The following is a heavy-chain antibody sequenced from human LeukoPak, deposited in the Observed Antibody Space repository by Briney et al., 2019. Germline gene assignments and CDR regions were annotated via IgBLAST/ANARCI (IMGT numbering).Heavy chain of an antibody. D-gene: IGHD6-19*01. V-gene: IGHV3-21*01. Sequence: GGSRRLSCAASGFTFSSYAMSWVRQAPGKGLEWVSSISSSSSYIYYADSVKGRFTISRDNAKNSLYLQMNSLRAEDTAVYYCARDMDSGWDAEVFRFDPWGQGTLVTVSS. CDR1: GFTFSSYA. CDR3: ARDMDSGWDAEVFRFDP. J-gene: IGHJ5*02. CDR2: ISSSSSYI.